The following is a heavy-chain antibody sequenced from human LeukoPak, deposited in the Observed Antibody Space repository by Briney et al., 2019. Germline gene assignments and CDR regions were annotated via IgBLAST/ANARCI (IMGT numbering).Heavy chain of an antibody. D-gene: IGHD1-7*01. CDR2: INHSGST. J-gene: IGHJ4*02. CDR3: ARGLNWNYNY. V-gene: IGHV4-34*01. CDR1: GGSFSGYY. Sequence: PSETLSLTCAVYGGSFSGYYWSWIRQPPGKGLEWIGEINHSGSTNYNPSLKIRVTISVDTSKNQFSLKLSSVTAADTAVYYCARGLNWNYNYWGQGTLVTVSS.